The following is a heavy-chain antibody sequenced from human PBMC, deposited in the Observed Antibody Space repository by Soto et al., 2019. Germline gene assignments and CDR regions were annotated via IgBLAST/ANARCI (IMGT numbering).Heavy chain of an antibody. CDR3: AKGHVVVVAAYFDY. J-gene: IGHJ4*02. V-gene: IGHV3-23*01. CDR1: GFTFSSYA. D-gene: IGHD2-15*01. CDR2: ISGSGGST. Sequence: GGSLSLSCAASGFTFSSYAMSWVRQAPGKGLEWVSAISGSGGSTYYADSVKGRFTISRDNSKNTLYLQMNSLRAEDTAVYYCAKGHVVVVAAYFDYWGQGTLVTVAS.